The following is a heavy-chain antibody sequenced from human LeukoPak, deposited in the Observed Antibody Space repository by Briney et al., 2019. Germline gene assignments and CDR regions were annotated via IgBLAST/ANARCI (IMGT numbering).Heavy chain of an antibody. Sequence: PSETLSLTCTVSGYSISSGYYWGWIRQPPGKGLEWIGSIYHSGSTYYNPSLKSRVTISVDTSKNQFSLKLRSVTAADTAVYYCARGRRPDYWGQGTLVTVSS. CDR2: IYHSGST. V-gene: IGHV4-38-2*02. J-gene: IGHJ4*02. CDR1: GYSISSGYY. CDR3: ARGRRPDY.